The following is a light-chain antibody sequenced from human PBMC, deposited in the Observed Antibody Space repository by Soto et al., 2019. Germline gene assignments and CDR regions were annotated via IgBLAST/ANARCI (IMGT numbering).Light chain of an antibody. CDR3: QSYDSSLSGYV. V-gene: IGLV1-40*01. Sequence: QSVLTQPPSVSGALGQRVTISCTGSSSNIGAGYDVHWYQQLPGTAPKLLIYGNSNRPSGVPDRFSGSKSGTSASLAITGLQAEDEADYYCQSYDSSLSGYVFGTGTKLTFL. CDR1: SSNIGAGYD. J-gene: IGLJ1*01. CDR2: GNS.